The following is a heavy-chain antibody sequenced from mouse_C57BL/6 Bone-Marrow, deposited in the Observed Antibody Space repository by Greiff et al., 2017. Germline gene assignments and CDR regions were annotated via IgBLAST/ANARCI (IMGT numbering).Heavy chain of an antibody. D-gene: IGHD1-2*01. Sequence: EVQLVESGGGLVKPGGSLKLSCAASGFTFSSYAMSWVRQTPEKRLEWVATISDGGSYTYYPDNVKGRLTISRDNAKNNLYLQMIHRKSEDSAMYYCARDGYPMDYWWQGTSGTVSS. J-gene: IGHJ4*01. V-gene: IGHV5-4*01. CDR2: ISDGGSYT. CDR1: GFTFSSYA. CDR3: ARDGYPMDY.